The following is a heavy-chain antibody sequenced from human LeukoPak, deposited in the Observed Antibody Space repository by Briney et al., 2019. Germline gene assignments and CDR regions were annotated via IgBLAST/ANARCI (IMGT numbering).Heavy chain of an antibody. Sequence: GGSLRLSCGASGFTFSSYDMHWVRQATGKGLEWVSAIGTAGDTYYPGSVKGRFTISRENAKNSLYLQMNSLRAGDTAVYYCARHLPSSGGYDYWGQGTLVTVSS. D-gene: IGHD6-19*01. V-gene: IGHV3-13*01. CDR2: IGTAGDT. J-gene: IGHJ4*02. CDR1: GFTFSSYD. CDR3: ARHLPSSGGYDY.